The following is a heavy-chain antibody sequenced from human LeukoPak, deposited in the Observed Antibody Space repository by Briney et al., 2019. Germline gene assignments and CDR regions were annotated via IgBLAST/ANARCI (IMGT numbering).Heavy chain of an antibody. V-gene: IGHV4-34*01. J-gene: IGHJ6*03. CDR1: GGSFSGYY. CDR3: ARVAARPEGFHYYYMDV. D-gene: IGHD6-6*01. Sequence: SETLSLTCAVYGGSFSGYYWSWIRQPPGEGLEWIGEINHSGSTNYNPSLKSRVTISVDTSKNQFSLKLSSVTAADTAVYYCARVAARPEGFHYYYMDVWGKGTTVTVSS. CDR2: INHSGST.